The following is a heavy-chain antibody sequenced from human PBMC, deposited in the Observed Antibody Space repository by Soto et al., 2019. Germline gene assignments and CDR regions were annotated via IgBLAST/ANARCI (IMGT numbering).Heavy chain of an antibody. Sequence: SETLSLTCIVSGDSMNNDYWTWTRRPPGKGLEWTGYLYYSGKTDYKPSLRSRVSITRGTSRKQFSMNLSSATAADPAKYDCARCYLGGNFGSWGQGTLVTVSS. J-gene: IGHJ4*02. V-gene: IGHV4-59*01. CDR2: LYYSGKT. CDR3: ARCYLGGNFGS. D-gene: IGHD2-2*01. CDR1: GDSMNNDY.